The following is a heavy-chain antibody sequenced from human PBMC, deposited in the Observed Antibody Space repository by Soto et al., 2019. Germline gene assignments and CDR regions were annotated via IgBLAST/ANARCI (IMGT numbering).Heavy chain of an antibody. V-gene: IGHV1-24*01. D-gene: IGHD3-10*01. CDR1: GYTLTELS. J-gene: IGHJ5*02. CDR3: ARAPAMVRGVIITVHWFDP. CDR2: FDPEDGET. Sequence: ASVKVSCKVSGYTLTELSMHWVRQAPGKGLEWMGGFDPEDGETIYAQKFQGRVTMTEDTSTDTAYMELSSLRSEDTAVYYCARAPAMVRGVIITVHWFDPWGQGTLVTVSS.